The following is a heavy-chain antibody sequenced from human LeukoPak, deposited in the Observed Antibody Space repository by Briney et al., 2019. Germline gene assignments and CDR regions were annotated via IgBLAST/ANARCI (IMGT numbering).Heavy chain of an antibody. Sequence: GGSLRLSCAASGFTFSSYSMNWVRQAPGKGLEWVSYISSSSSTIYYADSVKGRFTISRDNAKNSLYLQMNSLRAEDTAVYYCARDDVGWFGELPNDYWGQGTLVTVSS. CDR2: ISSSSSTI. CDR3: ARDDVGWFGELPNDY. V-gene: IGHV3-48*04. CDR1: GFTFSSYS. J-gene: IGHJ4*02. D-gene: IGHD3-10*01.